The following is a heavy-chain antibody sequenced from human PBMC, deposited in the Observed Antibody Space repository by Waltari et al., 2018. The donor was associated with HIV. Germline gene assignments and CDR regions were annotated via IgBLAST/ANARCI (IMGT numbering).Heavy chain of an antibody. CDR2: IYHSGST. V-gene: IGHV4-4*02. CDR1: GGSISSSNW. Sequence: QVQLQESGPGLVKPSGTLSLTCAVSGGSISSSNWWSWVRQPPGKGLGWIGEIYHSGSTNYNPSLKSRVTISVDKSKNQFSLKLSSVTAADTAVYYCARVCSNPRILYGSSWYVYHGKYYFDYWGQGTLVTVSS. J-gene: IGHJ4*02. CDR3: ARVCSNPRILYGSSWYVYHGKYYFDY. D-gene: IGHD6-13*01.